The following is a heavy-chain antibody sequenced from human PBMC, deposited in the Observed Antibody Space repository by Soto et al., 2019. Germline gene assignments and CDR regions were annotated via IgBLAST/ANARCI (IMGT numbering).Heavy chain of an antibody. Sequence: GGSLRLSCAASGFHFSTYAMSWVRQAPGKGLEWVSTINNSGGGTYSPDSMKGRFTISRDNSKNTVYLQMNSLRDEDTAVYYCARDAPPLAYYYDPNWFDPWGQGTLVTVSS. V-gene: IGHV3-23*01. CDR1: GFHFSTYA. D-gene: IGHD3-22*01. CDR3: ARDAPPLAYYYDPNWFDP. CDR2: INNSGGGT. J-gene: IGHJ5*02.